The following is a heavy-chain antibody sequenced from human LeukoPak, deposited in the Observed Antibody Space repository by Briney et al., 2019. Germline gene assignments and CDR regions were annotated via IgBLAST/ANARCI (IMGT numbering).Heavy chain of an antibody. J-gene: IGHJ5*02. CDR3: ARDDDSSSWFDNWFDP. V-gene: IGHV3-48*03. Sequence: PGGSLRLSCAASGFTFSSYEMNWVRQAPGKGLEWVSYISSSGSTIYYADSVKGRFTISRDNAKNSLYLQMNSLRAEDTAVYYCARDDDSSSWFDNWFDPWGQGTLVTVSS. CDR1: GFTFSSYE. CDR2: ISSSGSTI. D-gene: IGHD6-13*01.